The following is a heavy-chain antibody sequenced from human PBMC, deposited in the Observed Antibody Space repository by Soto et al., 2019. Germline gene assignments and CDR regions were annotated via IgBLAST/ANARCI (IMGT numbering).Heavy chain of an antibody. V-gene: IGHV4-4*02. J-gene: IGHJ4*02. D-gene: IGHD4-17*01. CDR2: IYHSGST. CDR1: SGSISSNNW. Sequence: QVQLQESGPGLVKPSGTLSLTCAVSSGSISSNNWWSWVRQPPGKGLEWFGDIYHSGSTNYNPSLKSRVTISVDKSKNQFSLKLSSVTAADTAVYYCARRPYGDYVVFDYWGQGTLVTVSS. CDR3: ARRPYGDYVVFDY.